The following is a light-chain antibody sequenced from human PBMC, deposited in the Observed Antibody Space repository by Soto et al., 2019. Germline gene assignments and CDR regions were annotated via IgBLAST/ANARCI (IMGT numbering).Light chain of an antibody. J-gene: IGKJ4*01. CDR3: QQFGTSPLT. Sequence: EIVLTQSPGTLSLSPGERATLSCRASQSVGSSYLAWYQQKRGQAPRLLIYGASIRATGIPDRFSGSWSGTDYTLTVSRLEPEDLAVYYCQQFGTSPLTFGGGTKVEIK. V-gene: IGKV3-20*01. CDR1: QSVGSSY. CDR2: GAS.